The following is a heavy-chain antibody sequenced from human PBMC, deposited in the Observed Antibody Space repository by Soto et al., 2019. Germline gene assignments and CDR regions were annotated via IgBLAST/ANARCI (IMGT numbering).Heavy chain of an antibody. V-gene: IGHV1-69*08. J-gene: IGHJ6*03. D-gene: IGHD1-1*01. CDR2: VIPLLDAS. CDR3: ASGKSQMSQARIGFHYYIDV. CDR1: GVTFNNYT. Sequence: QVQLAQSGAEVKKPGSSVKISCTASGVTFNNYTFTWVRRAPGQGLEWMGRVIPLLDASNYAEKFTDRVTITADRYTSTVYMELSGLRSDDSAIYYCASGKSQMSQARIGFHYYIDVWGKGTTVTVSS.